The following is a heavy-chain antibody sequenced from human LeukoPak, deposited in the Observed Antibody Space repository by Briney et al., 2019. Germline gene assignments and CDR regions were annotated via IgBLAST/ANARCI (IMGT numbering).Heavy chain of an antibody. J-gene: IGHJ4*02. CDR2: INLSGGST. D-gene: IGHD2-8*01. CDR1: GYTFTSYH. Sequence: ASVTVSCKASGYTFTSYHIHWVRQAPGQGLEWMGKINLSGGSTTYAQKFQGRVTMTRDTSTSTVYMELSSLRSEDTAVYYCARDYVDDIPMIKDYWGQGTLVTVSS. CDR3: ARDYVDDIPMIKDY. V-gene: IGHV1-46*01.